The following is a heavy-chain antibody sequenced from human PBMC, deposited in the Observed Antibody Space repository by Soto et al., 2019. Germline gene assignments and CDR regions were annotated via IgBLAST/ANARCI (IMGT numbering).Heavy chain of an antibody. CDR3: ARDTDYYDSSGYPLTVDY. CDR1: GYTFTSYG. V-gene: IGHV1-18*01. D-gene: IGHD3-22*01. Sequence: ASVKVSCKASGYTFTSYGISWVRQAPGQGLEWMGWISAYNGNTNYAQKLRGRVTMTTDTSTSTAYMELRSLRSDDTAVYYCARDTDYYDSSGYPLTVDYWGQGTLVTVSS. CDR2: ISAYNGNT. J-gene: IGHJ4*02.